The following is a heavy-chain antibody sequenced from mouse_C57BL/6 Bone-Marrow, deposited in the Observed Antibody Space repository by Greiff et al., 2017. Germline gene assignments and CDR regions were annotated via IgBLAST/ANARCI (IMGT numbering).Heavy chain of an antibody. CDR3: RRDWDYFDY. D-gene: IGHD4-1*01. CDR1: GYAFSTYW. J-gene: IGHJ2*01. Sequence: QVQLQQSGAELVKPGASVKISCKVSGYAFSTYWMNWVKQRPGKGLEWIGQIYPGDGDTNYNAKFKGQATLTADTYSNTVYMQLSSLTSEDSAVYFSRRDWDYFDYWGQGTTLKVSS. CDR2: IYPGDGDT. V-gene: IGHV1-80*01.